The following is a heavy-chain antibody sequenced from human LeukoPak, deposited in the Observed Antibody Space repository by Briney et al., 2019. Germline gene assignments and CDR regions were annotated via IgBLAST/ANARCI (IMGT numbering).Heavy chain of an antibody. Sequence: PSETLSLTCTVSGGSISSGGYYWSWIRQPPGKGLEWIGEINHSGSTNYNPSLKSRVTISVDTSKNQFSLKLSSVTAADTAVYYCARDVVVAATIPNWFDPWGQGTLVTVSS. CDR3: ARDVVVAATIPNWFDP. CDR2: INHSGST. D-gene: IGHD2-15*01. V-gene: IGHV4-39*07. J-gene: IGHJ5*02. CDR1: GGSISSGGYY.